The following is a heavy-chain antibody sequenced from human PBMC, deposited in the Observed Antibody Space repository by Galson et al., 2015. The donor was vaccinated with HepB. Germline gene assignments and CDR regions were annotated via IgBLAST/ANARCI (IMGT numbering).Heavy chain of an antibody. CDR3: ARGGTYYDFWSDYGASTLNDY. CDR1: GFTFSGYS. J-gene: IGHJ4*02. V-gene: IGHV3-21*01. CDR2: ISGSSSFI. Sequence: SLRLSCAAFGFTFSGYSMNWVRQAPGKGLEWVSSISGSSSFIYYADSVRGRFTISRDNTKNSLYLQMNSLRDEDTAFYYCARGGTYYDFWSDYGASTLNDYWGQGTLVTVSS. D-gene: IGHD3-3*01.